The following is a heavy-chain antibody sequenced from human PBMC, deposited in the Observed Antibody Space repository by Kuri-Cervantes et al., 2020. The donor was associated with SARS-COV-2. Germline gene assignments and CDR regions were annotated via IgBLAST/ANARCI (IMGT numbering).Heavy chain of an antibody. Sequence: ETLSLTCVASGFTVSSNYMSWVRQAPGKGLEWVSVIYSGGSTYYADSVKGRFTISRDNSKNTLYLQMNSLRAEDTAVYYCAREQEDYYYYYYMDVWGKGTTVTVSS. CDR2: IYSGGST. CDR1: GFTVSSNY. J-gene: IGHJ6*03. D-gene: IGHD1/OR15-1a*01. CDR3: AREQEDYYYYYYMDV. V-gene: IGHV3-66*02.